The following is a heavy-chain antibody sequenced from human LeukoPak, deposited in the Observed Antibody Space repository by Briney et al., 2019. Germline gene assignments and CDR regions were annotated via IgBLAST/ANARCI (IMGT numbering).Heavy chain of an antibody. Sequence: SETLSLTCTVSGGSISSGDYYWSWIRQPPGKGLEWIGYIYYSGSTYYNPSLKSRLTISVDTSKNQFSLKLSSVTAADTAVYYCASLGIAAAGRVDYWGQGTLVTVSS. D-gene: IGHD6-13*01. J-gene: IGHJ4*02. CDR3: ASLGIAAAGRVDY. CDR2: IYYSGST. V-gene: IGHV4-30-4*08. CDR1: GGSISSGDYY.